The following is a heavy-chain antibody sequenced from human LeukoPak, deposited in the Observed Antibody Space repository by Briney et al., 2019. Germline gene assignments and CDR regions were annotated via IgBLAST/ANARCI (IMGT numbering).Heavy chain of an antibody. Sequence: PGGSLRLSCAASGLTVSSNYMSWVRQAPGKGLEWVSVIYSGGSTYYADSVKGRFTISRDSSKSTLYLQMNSLRAEDTAVYYCARLGTTVTHFDYWGQGTLVTVSS. V-gene: IGHV3-66*01. D-gene: IGHD4-17*01. CDR2: IYSGGST. CDR3: ARLGTTVTHFDY. CDR1: GLTVSSNY. J-gene: IGHJ4*02.